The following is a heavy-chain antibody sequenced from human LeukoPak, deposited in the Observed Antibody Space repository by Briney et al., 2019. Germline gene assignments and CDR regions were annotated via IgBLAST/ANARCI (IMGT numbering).Heavy chain of an antibody. Sequence: GGSLRLSCAASGFNFGSYWMNWARQAPGKGLEWVANIRGDASDIVYVGSVRGRFTISRDTADNSLYLQMNSLSVDDTAVYYCARELNSAIDFWGQGTLVTVSS. CDR3: ARELNSAIDF. V-gene: IGHV3-7*01. J-gene: IGHJ4*02. CDR2: IRGDASDI. CDR1: GFNFGSYW.